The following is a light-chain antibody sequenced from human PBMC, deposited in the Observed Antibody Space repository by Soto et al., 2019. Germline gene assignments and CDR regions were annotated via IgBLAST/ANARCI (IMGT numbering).Light chain of an antibody. V-gene: IGKV3-11*01. J-gene: IGKJ5*01. Sequence: EIVLTQSPATLSLSPGERATLSCRASQSVSSYLAWYQQRPGQAPRLLIFDTSNRSTDIPARFSGSGTGTDFTLTISGLEPEDFAVYYCQQRTNRPPITVGQGTRLEL. CDR1: QSVSSY. CDR2: DTS. CDR3: QQRTNRPPIT.